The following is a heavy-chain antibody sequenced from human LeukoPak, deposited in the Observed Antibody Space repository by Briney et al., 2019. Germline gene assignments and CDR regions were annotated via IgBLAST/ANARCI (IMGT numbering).Heavy chain of an antibody. V-gene: IGHV1-2*02. Sequence: ASVKVSCKASGGTFSSYAISWVRQAPGQGLEWMGWIHPNSGGTNFGQEFQGRVTMTRDTSISTAYMELNSLRSDDTAVCYCAREGGMAVAAYFDYWGQGTLVTVSS. D-gene: IGHD6-19*01. CDR2: IHPNSGGT. J-gene: IGHJ4*02. CDR1: GGTFSSYA. CDR3: AREGGMAVAAYFDY.